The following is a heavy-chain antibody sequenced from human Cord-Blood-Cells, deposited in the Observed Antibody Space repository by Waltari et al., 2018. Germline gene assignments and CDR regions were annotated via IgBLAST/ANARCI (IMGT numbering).Heavy chain of an antibody. CDR2: IWYDGSNK. D-gene: IGHD6-13*01. CDR3: ARDGAHWYSSSWFDY. J-gene: IGHJ4*02. CDR1: GLTFSSYG. V-gene: IGHV3-33*01. Sequence: QVQLVESGGGVVQPGRSLRLPCAASGLTFSSYGMPWVRQAPGKGLEWVAVIWYDGSNKYYADSVKGRFTISRDNSKNTLYLQMNSLRAEDTAVYYCARDGAHWYSSSWFDYWGQGTLVTVSS.